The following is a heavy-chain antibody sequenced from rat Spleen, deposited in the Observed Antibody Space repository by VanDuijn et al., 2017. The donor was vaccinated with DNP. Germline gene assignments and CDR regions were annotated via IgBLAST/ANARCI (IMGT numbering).Heavy chain of an antibody. J-gene: IGHJ3*01. CDR2: IQSDGNT. Sequence: QVQLKESGPGLVQPSQTLSLTCTVSGFSLTNYHVDWVRQPPGKGLEWMGRIQSDGNTDYNSVLKSRLSINRDTSKSQVFLKMNSVQTEDTAMYFCARSQGYYYDGSYYPFAYWGQGTLVTVSS. CDR3: ARSQGYYYDGSYYPFAY. CDR1: GFSLTNYH. V-gene: IGHV2-27*01. D-gene: IGHD1-12*02.